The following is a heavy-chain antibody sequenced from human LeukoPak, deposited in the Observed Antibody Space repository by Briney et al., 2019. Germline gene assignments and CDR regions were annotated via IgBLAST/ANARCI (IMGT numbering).Heavy chain of an antibody. CDR2: INSVVSST. J-gene: IGHJ4*02. CDR3: ARAPTYGPGSSFDY. Sequence: GGSLRLSCAASGFIFSSYWVHWVRPAPGEGRVWVSRINSVVSSTSYADSVKGRLTISRDNAKNSLYLKMNSLRAEDTAVYYCARAPTYGPGSSFDYWGQGTLVTVSS. V-gene: IGHV3-74*01. CDR1: GFIFSSYW. D-gene: IGHD3-10*01.